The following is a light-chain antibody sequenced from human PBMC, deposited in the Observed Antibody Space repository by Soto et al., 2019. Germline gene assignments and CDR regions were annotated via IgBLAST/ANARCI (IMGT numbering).Light chain of an antibody. CDR1: QSVSGY. CDR3: QQRSDWVT. V-gene: IGKV3-11*01. CDR2: DAA. J-gene: IGKJ2*01. Sequence: EVVLTQSPATLSLSPGERATLSCRASQSVSGYLVWYQQKPGQAPRLLIYDAANRAIGIPARFSGSGSGTDFTLTISSLEPEDSAVYYCQQRSDWVTFGQGTKLEIK.